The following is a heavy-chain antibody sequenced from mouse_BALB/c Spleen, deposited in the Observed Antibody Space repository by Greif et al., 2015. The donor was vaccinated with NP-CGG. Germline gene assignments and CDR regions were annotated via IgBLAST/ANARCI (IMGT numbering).Heavy chain of an antibody. V-gene: IGHV1-20*02. CDR2: INPYNGDT. J-gene: IGHJ2*01. CDR3: ARSDYYGSSDY. D-gene: IGHD1-1*01. CDR1: GYSFTGYF. Sequence: VQLQQSEPELVKPGASVKISCKASGYSFTGYFMNWVMQSHGKSLEWIGRINPYNGDTFYNQKFKGKATLTVDKSSSTAHMELRSLASEDSAVYYCARSDYYGSSDYWGQGTTLTVSS.